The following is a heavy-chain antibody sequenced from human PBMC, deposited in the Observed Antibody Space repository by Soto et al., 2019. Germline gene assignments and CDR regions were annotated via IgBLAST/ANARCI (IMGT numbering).Heavy chain of an antibody. J-gene: IGHJ6*02. CDR2: INHSGST. Sequence: PSETLSLTCAVYGGSFSGYYWSWIRQPPGKGLEWIGEINHSGSTNYNPSLKSRVTISVDTSKNQFSLKLSSVTAADTAVYYCARAHRVMVRGVIIYYYYGMDVWGQGTTVTLSS. CDR3: ARAHRVMVRGVIIYYYYGMDV. CDR1: GGSFSGYY. V-gene: IGHV4-34*01. D-gene: IGHD3-10*01.